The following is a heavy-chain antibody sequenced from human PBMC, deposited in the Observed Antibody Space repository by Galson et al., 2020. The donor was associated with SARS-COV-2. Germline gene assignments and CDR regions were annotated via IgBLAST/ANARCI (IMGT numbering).Heavy chain of an antibody. Sequence: ETSETLSLTCTVSGGSISSYYWSWIRQPPGKGLEWIGYIYYSGSTNYNPSLKSRVTISVDTSKNQFSLKLSSVTAADTAVYYCARHPNGYSSGWQRDGAFDIWGQGTMVTVSS. CDR1: GGSISSYY. CDR2: IYYSGST. J-gene: IGHJ3*02. CDR3: ARHPNGYSSGWQRDGAFDI. V-gene: IGHV4-59*08. D-gene: IGHD6-19*01.